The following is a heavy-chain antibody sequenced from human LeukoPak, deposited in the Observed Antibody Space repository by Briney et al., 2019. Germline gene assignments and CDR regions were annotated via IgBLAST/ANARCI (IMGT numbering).Heavy chain of an antibody. CDR2: ISPSNGNT. D-gene: IGHD5-12*01. CDR1: GYTFTSYS. V-gene: IGHV1-18*04. CDR3: ATDTSYSWYDTFGEH. J-gene: IGHJ1*01. Sequence: GASVKVSCKASGYTFTSYSITWVRRAPGQGLEWMGWISPSNGNTDYAQKFQGRVTMTTDISTTTAYLELRSLRSDDTAVYYCATDTSYSWYDTFGEHWGQGTLVTVSS.